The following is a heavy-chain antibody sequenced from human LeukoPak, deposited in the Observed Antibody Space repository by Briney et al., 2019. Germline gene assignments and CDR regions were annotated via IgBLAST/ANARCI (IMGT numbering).Heavy chain of an antibody. CDR2: MLYSGST. CDR1: GGSISSYY. V-gene: IGHV4-59*01. Sequence: PSETLSLTCTVSGGSISSYYWSWIRQPPGKGLEWIGYMLYSGSTNYNPSLKSRVTMSVDTSKNQFSLKVSSVTAADTAVYYCARGSSSWSDYYYMDVWGKGTTVTVSS. D-gene: IGHD6-13*01. CDR3: ARGSSSWSDYYYMDV. J-gene: IGHJ6*03.